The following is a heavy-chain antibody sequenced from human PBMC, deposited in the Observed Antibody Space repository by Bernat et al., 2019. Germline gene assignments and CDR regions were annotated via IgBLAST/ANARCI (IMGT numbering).Heavy chain of an antibody. CDR1: GFTFSSYG. J-gene: IGHJ4*02. V-gene: IGHV3-30*18. CDR2: ISYEGSSY. D-gene: IGHD3-22*01. CDR3: AKARDYYDSSGYLVLDY. Sequence: QVHLVDSGGGVVQPGRSLRLSCEATGFTFSSYGMHWVRQAPGKGLEWLAVISYEGSSYYYADSVKGRFTISRDNSQNTLYLQMNSLRAEDTAVYYCAKARDYYDSSGYLVLDYWGQGTLVTVSS.